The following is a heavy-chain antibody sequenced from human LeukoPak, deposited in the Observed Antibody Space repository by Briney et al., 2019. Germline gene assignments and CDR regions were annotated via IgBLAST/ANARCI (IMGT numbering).Heavy chain of an antibody. CDR2: IYHSGST. J-gene: IGHJ5*02. D-gene: IGHD2-2*01. V-gene: IGHV4-38-2*02. Sequence: SETLSLTCTVSGYSISSGYYWGWIRQPPGKGLEWIGSIYHSGSTYYNPSLKSRVTISVDTSKNQFSLKLSSVTAADTAVYYCARDRFVVVPAAIPGGWFDPWDQGTLVTVSS. CDR1: GYSISSGYY. CDR3: ARDRFVVVPAAIPGGWFDP.